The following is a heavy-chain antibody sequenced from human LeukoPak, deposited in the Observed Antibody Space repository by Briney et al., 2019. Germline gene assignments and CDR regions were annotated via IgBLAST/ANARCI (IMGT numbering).Heavy chain of an antibody. Sequence: PSETLSLTCTVSGGSISSSSYYWGWIRQPPGKGLEWIGSIYYSGSTYYNPSLKSRVTISVDTSKNQFSLKLSSVTAADTAVYYCATFRAHILTGYPGAEYFQHWGQGTLVTVSS. CDR2: IYYSGST. D-gene: IGHD3-9*01. CDR3: ATFRAHILTGYPGAEYFQH. J-gene: IGHJ1*01. CDR1: GGSISSSSYY. V-gene: IGHV4-39*07.